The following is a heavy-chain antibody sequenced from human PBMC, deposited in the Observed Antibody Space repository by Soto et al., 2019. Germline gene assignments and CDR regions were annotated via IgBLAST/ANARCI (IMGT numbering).Heavy chain of an antibody. J-gene: IGHJ4*02. V-gene: IGHV3-23*01. CDR1: GFTFSFCA. CDR2: IRGNNGDT. D-gene: IGHD1-26*01. CDR3: ATGHSDSCYYFDY. Sequence: EVQLLESGGGLVQPGGSLRLSCAASGFTFSFCAMSWVRQAPGKGLEWVSSIRGNNGDTYYADSVKSRFTISRDNSKNTLYLQMNSLRVEETAVYYCATGHSDSCYYFDYWGQGALVTVSS.